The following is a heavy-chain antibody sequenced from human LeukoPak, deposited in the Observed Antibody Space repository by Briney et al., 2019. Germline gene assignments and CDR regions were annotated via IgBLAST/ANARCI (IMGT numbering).Heavy chain of an antibody. Sequence: GGSLRLSCEASGFTFGSYAMSWVGQAPGKGLEWVSAISGSGGSTYYADSVKGRFTISRDNSKNTLYLQMNSLRAEDTAVYYCAKGKSSGYYFHNWFDPWGQGTLSPSPQ. CDR3: AKGKSSGYYFHNWFDP. CDR2: ISGSGGST. V-gene: IGHV3-23*01. CDR1: GFTFGSYA. D-gene: IGHD3-22*01. J-gene: IGHJ5*02.